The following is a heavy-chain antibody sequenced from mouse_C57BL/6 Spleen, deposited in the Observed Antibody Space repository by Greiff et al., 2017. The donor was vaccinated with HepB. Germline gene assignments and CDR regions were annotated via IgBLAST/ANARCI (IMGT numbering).Heavy chain of an antibody. D-gene: IGHD1-1*02. J-gene: IGHJ2*01. V-gene: IGHV1-26*01. CDR1: GYTFTDYY. CDR3: ARSARGSKDY. CDR2: INPNNGGT. Sequence: EVQLQQSGPELVKPGASVKISCKASGYTFTDYYMNWVKQSHGKSLEWIGDINPNNGGTSYNQKFKGKATLTVDKSSSTAYMELRSLTSEDSAVYYCARSARGSKDYWGQGTTLTVSS.